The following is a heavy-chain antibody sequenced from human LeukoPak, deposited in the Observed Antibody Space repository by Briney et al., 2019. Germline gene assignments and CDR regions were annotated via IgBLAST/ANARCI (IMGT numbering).Heavy chain of an antibody. CDR2: IYYTGST. D-gene: IGHD3-10*01. CDR1: GGSISSNSYY. Sequence: SETLSLTCTVSGGSISSNSYYWGWIRQPPGRALEWIGSIYYTGSTSYNPSLNSRVTISVDTAMNQFSLKLSSVTAADTAVYYCARSGWFGEASMLWGQGTLVTVSS. V-gene: IGHV4-39*01. J-gene: IGHJ4*02. CDR3: ARSGWFGEASML.